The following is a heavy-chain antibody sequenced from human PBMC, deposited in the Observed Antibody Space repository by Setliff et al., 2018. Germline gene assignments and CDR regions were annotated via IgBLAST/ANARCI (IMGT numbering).Heavy chain of an antibody. D-gene: IGHD3-3*01. CDR2: ISASGRTT. CDR3: AKELGDRLEWLYYYYGMDV. Sequence: GSLRLSCAASRFTFSNYAMSWVRQAPGKGLEWVSAISASGRTTYSADSVKGRFTISRDNSKNTLSLQMNSLRAEDTAVYYCAKELGDRLEWLYYYYGMDVWGQGTTVTVSS. CDR1: RFTFSNYA. J-gene: IGHJ6*02. V-gene: IGHV3-23*01.